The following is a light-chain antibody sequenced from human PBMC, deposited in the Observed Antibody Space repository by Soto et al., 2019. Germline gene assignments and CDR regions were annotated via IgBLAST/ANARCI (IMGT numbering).Light chain of an antibody. V-gene: IGLV2-14*01. CDR3: SSYTISSTYV. CDR2: DVS. CDR1: SSDVGGYNY. J-gene: IGLJ1*01. Sequence: QSALTQPASVSGSPGQSIAISCTGTSSDVGGYNYVSWYQQHPGKAPKLMIYDVSDRPSGVSDRFSGSKSVNTASLTISGLQAEDEAEYYCSSYTISSTYVFGTGTKLTVL.